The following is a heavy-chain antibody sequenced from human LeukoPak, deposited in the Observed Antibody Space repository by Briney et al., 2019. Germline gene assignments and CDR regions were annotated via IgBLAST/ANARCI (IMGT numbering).Heavy chain of an antibody. CDR2: ISYSGTT. CDR3: ARHNSGITSGAFDI. J-gene: IGHJ3*02. V-gene: IGHV4-59*08. CDR1: GGSMSSYY. Sequence: SETLSLTCTVSGGSMSSYYWCCIRQPPGKGLEWIGYISYSGTTNYNPSLKSRVTISVDTSKNQFSLKLTSVTAADTAVYYCARHNSGITSGAFDIWGQGTMVTVSS. D-gene: IGHD1-26*01.